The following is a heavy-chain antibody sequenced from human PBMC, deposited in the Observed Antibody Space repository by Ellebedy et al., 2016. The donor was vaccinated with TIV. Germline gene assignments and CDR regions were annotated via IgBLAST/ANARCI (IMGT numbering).Heavy chain of an antibody. J-gene: IGHJ6*02. CDR3: ARGWFGSGMGV. CDR2: TYYRSKLNN. CDR1: GDSVSTDIG. D-gene: IGHD3-10*01. Sequence: SQTLSLTCVISGDSVSTDIGWNWIRQSPSRGLEWLGRTYYRSKLNNDYAVTLKSRIPINPDTSKNLFSLQLNSVTPEDTAVYYCARGWFGSGMGVWGQGTTVTVSS. V-gene: IGHV6-1*01.